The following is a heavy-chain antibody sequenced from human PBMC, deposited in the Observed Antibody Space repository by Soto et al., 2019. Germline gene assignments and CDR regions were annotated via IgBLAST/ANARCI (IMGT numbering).Heavy chain of an antibody. V-gene: IGHV1-3*05. CDR3: AGGPGTGMDV. CDR2: INAGNGNT. D-gene: IGHD1-1*01. J-gene: IGHJ6*02. Sequence: QVQLVQSGAEEKKPGASVKVSCKASGYTFTSYAMHWVRQAPVQRLEWMGWINAGNGNTKYSQKFQGRVTITRDTTASRAYMELSSLRSEDTAVYYCAGGPGTGMDVWGQGTTVTVSS. CDR1: GYTFTSYA.